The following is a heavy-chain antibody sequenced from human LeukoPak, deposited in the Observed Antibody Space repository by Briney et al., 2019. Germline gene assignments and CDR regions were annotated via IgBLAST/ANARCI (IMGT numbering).Heavy chain of an antibody. V-gene: IGHV1-3*01. CDR1: GYTFTSYA. Sequence: ASVKVSCKASGYTFTSYAMHWVRQAPGQRLEWMGWINAGNGNTKYSQKFQGRVTITRDTSASTAYMELSSLRSEDTAVYYCARVDCSGGSCYSEVAFDYWGQGTLVTVSS. D-gene: IGHD2-15*01. CDR2: INAGNGNT. J-gene: IGHJ4*02. CDR3: ARVDCSGGSCYSEVAFDY.